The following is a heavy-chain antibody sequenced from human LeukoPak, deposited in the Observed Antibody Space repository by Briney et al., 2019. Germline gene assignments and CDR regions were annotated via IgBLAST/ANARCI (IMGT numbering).Heavy chain of an antibody. D-gene: IGHD4-17*01. CDR3: ATGYGDFRVEGRYFYS. V-gene: IGHV4-59*01. CDR1: DGSITNYD. Sequence: PSETMSLTCTVSDGSITNYDWSWVRQPPGKGLEFIGHVHYSGTTNYKPSLRSRVTISIDTSKKYFFLKLKSVTTADTAVYYCATGYGDFRVEGRYFYSWGQGTLVTVSS. CDR2: VHYSGTT. J-gene: IGHJ4*02.